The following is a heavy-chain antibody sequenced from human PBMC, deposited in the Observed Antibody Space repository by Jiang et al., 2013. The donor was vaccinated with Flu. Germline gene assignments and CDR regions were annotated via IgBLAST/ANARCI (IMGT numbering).Heavy chain of an antibody. CDR1: GFTVSSSY. Sequence: QLLESGGGLIQPGGSLRLSCAASGFTVSSSYMSWVRQAPGKGLEWVSIIYSGGSTYYADSVKGRFTISRDNSKNTLNLQMNSLRAEDTAVYYCAKELLDYYDSSGYLTGLYYYGMDVWGQGTTVTVSS. J-gene: IGHJ6*02. CDR3: AKELLDYYDSSGYLTGLYYYGMDV. CDR2: IYSGGST. V-gene: IGHV3-66*03. D-gene: IGHD3-22*01.